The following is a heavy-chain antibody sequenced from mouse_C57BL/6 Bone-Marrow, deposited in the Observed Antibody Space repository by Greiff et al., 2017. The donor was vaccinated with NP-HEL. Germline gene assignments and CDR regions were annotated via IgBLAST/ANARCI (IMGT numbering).Heavy chain of an antibody. J-gene: IGHJ2*01. CDR1: GYTFTSYW. Sequence: QVQLQQPGAELVKPGASVKLSCKASGYTFTSYWMHWVKQRPGQGLEWIGMIHPNSGSTNYNEKFKSKATLTVDKSSSKAYMQLSSLTSDDSAVYYCARSTPYYFDYWGQGTTLTVSS. CDR2: IHPNSGST. CDR3: ARSTPYYFDY. V-gene: IGHV1-64*01.